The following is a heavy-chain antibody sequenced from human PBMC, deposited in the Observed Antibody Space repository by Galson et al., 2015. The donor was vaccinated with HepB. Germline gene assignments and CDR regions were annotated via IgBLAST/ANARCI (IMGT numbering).Heavy chain of an antibody. CDR1: GGSISSSSYY. V-gene: IGHV4-39*01. CDR2: IYYSGST. J-gene: IGHJ6*02. D-gene: IGHD6-13*01. Sequence: SETLSLTCTVSGGSISSSSYYWGWIRQPPGKGLEWIGSIYYSGSTYYNPSLKSRVTISVDTSKNQFSLKLSSVTAADTAVYYCARSSMGSSWSYYYYGMDVWGQGTTVTVSS. CDR3: ARSSMGSSWSYYYYGMDV.